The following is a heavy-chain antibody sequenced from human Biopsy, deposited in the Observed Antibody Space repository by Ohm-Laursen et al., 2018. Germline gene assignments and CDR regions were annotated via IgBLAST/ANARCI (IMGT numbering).Heavy chain of an antibody. J-gene: IGHJ4*02. CDR1: IGAFTPHY. D-gene: IGHD4-23*01. Sequence: TLSLTCTVSIGAFTPHYWRWIPQPPGKGLEWGVHISYAGYTSYNASVKSRVTISIDTSRNHFFLRLSSLTAADTAVYYCARESNDSGGRYFPRWGQGTLVTVSS. CDR2: ISYAGYT. V-gene: IGHV4-59*11. CDR3: ARESNDSGGRYFPR.